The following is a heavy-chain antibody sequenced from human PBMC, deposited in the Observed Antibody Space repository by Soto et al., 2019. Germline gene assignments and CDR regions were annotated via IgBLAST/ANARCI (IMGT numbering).Heavy chain of an antibody. CDR1: GGSISSGGYS. CDR3: GRVPAY. CDR2: MYHSGST. Sequence: SETLSLTCAVSGGSISSGGYSWSWIRQPPGKGLEWIGYMYHSGSTYYNPSLKSRVTISIDRSKNQFSLKLSSVTAADTAVYYCGRVPAYCGQGILVTVSS. V-gene: IGHV4-30-2*01. D-gene: IGHD2-2*01. J-gene: IGHJ4*02.